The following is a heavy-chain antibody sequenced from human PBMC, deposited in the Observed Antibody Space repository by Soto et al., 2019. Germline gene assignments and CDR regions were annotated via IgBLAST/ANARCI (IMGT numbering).Heavy chain of an antibody. D-gene: IGHD2-15*01. J-gene: IGHJ4*02. CDR2: INHSGST. Sequence: SETLSLTCAVYGGSFSGYYWSWIRQPPGKGLEWIGEINHSGSTNYNPSLKSRVTISVDTSKNQFSLKLSSVTAADTAVYYCARGQRDIAVVVAAPHFDYWGQGTLVTVSS. CDR1: GGSFSGYY. CDR3: ARGQRDIAVVVAAPHFDY. V-gene: IGHV4-34*01.